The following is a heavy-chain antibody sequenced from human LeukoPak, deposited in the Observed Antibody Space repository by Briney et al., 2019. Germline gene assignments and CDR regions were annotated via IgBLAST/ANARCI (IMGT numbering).Heavy chain of an antibody. J-gene: IGHJ3*02. Sequence: ASVKVSCKASGYTFTSYYMHWVRQAPGQGLEWTGIINPSGGSTSYAQKFQGRVTMTRDTSTSTVYMELSSLRSEDTAVYYCAIDYDILTGYAGDAFDIWGQGTMVTVSS. CDR2: INPSGGST. D-gene: IGHD3-9*01. V-gene: IGHV1-46*01. CDR3: AIDYDILTGYAGDAFDI. CDR1: GYTFTSYY.